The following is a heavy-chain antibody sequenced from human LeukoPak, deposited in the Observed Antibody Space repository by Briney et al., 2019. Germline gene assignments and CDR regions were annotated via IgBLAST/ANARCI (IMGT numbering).Heavy chain of an antibody. D-gene: IGHD4-17*01. V-gene: IGHV3-23*01. J-gene: IGHJ4*02. CDR2: SSGSGART. Sequence: GGSLRLSCAASGFTFSSYAMSWVRQAPGKGLEWVSASSGSGARTYYADSVKGRFTISRDNSKDTLYLQMNSLRAEDTAVYYCAKEDRYGAKNYWGQGTLVTVSS. CDR3: AKEDRYGAKNY. CDR1: GFTFSSYA.